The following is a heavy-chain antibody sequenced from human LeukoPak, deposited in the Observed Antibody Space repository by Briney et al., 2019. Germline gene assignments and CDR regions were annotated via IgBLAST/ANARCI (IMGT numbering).Heavy chain of an antibody. CDR2: ISATSLFR. V-gene: IGHV3-21*01. CDR3: ATAPAHYYDTSSSKYIANTYFDN. CDR1: GFTFNKFS. J-gene: IGHJ4*02. Sequence: PGGSLRLSCEASGFTFNKFSMNWVRQAPGKGLEWVASISATSLFRYYADAVRGRFTISRDNAKNSLYLQLNSLRGEDTGVYYRATAPAHYYDTSSSKYIANTYFDNWGQGTLVTVSS. D-gene: IGHD3-22*01.